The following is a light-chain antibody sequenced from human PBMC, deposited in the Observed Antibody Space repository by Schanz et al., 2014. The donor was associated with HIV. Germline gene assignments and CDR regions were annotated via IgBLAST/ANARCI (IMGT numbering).Light chain of an antibody. CDR1: IYTIARRT. CDR3: ATWDISLNGPV. Sequence: QSLLTQPPSASGIPGQTVTISCSGSIYTIARRTVDWYQHLPGTAPRLLIHNDDRRPSGVPERFSASKSGTSASLVISGLQSEDEADYYCATWDISLNGPVFGGGTKL. V-gene: IGLV1-44*01. CDR2: NDD. J-gene: IGLJ2*01.